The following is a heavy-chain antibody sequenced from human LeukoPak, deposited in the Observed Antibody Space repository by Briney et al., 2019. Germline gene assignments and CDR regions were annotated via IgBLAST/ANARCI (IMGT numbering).Heavy chain of an antibody. Sequence: GESLRISCKGSGYSFTSYWITWVRQMPGKGLEWMGTIDPSDSYTNYSPSFQGHVTISADKSISTAYLQWSSLKASDTAMYYCARGPRYSSGWYDYWGQGTLVTVSS. V-gene: IGHV5-10-1*01. CDR3: ARGPRYSSGWYDY. CDR1: GYSFTSYW. D-gene: IGHD6-19*01. CDR2: IDPSDSYT. J-gene: IGHJ4*02.